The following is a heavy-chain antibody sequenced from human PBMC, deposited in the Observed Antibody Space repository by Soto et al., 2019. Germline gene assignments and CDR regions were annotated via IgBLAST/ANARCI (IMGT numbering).Heavy chain of an antibody. J-gene: IGHJ4*02. D-gene: IGHD3-10*01. Sequence: SLRLSCAASGFTFSRYDMHWVRQATGKSLEWVSAIGTAGDTYYPGSVKGRFTISRENAKNSLYLQMNSLRAGDTAVYYFTRSPVLVRGARAFDYWDQGTLVTVSS. CDR3: TRSPVLVRGARAFDY. CDR1: GFTFSRYD. V-gene: IGHV3-13*01. CDR2: IGTAGDT.